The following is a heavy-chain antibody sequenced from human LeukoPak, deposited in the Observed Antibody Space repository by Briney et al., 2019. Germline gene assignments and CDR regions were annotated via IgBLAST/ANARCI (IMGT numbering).Heavy chain of an antibody. CDR1: GFTFSSYS. V-gene: IGHV3-21*01. CDR2: ISSSSSYI. CDR3: ASHCSGGSCYGVLYY. J-gene: IGHJ4*02. D-gene: IGHD2-15*01. Sequence: GGSLRLSCAASGFTFSSYSMNWVRQAPGKGLEWVSSISSSSSYIYYADSVKGRFTISRDNAKNSLYLQMNCLRAEDTAVYYSASHCSGGSCYGVLYYWGQGTLVTVSS.